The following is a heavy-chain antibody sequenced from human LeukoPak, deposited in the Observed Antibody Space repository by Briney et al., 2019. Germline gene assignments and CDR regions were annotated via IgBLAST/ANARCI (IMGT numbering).Heavy chain of an antibody. CDR3: ARSSGPTYDAFDI. Sequence: GRSLRPSCAASGFTFSSYAMHWVRQAPGKGLEWVAVISYDGSNKYYADSVKGRFTISRDNSKNTLYLQMNSLRAEDTAVYYCARSSGPTYDAFDIRGQGTMVTVSS. J-gene: IGHJ3*02. D-gene: IGHD3-22*01. V-gene: IGHV3-30-3*01. CDR1: GFTFSSYA. CDR2: ISYDGSNK.